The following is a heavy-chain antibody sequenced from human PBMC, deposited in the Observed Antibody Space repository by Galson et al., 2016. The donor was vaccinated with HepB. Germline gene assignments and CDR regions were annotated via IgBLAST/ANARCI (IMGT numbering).Heavy chain of an antibody. V-gene: IGHV3-23*01. J-gene: IGHJ6*02. D-gene: IGHD6-19*01. CDR2: ISVSGGST. CDR3: AKAGAGGWHTRVLKVSYGLDV. Sequence: SLRLSCAASGFTFSNYAMNWVRQAPGKGLEWVSDISVSGGSTYYADAVNGRFTVTRDNSRNTLYQQMNSLRVDDTAVYYCAKAGAGGWHTRVLKVSYGLDVWGQGTTVTVSS. CDR1: GFTFSNYA.